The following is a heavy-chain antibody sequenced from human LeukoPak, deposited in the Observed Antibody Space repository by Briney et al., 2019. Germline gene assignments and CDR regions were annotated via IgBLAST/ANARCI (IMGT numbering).Heavy chain of an antibody. CDR3: ASLRDYYDSSGYTYYFDY. J-gene: IGHJ4*02. D-gene: IGHD3-22*01. Sequence: SETLSLTCAVSGGSISSGGYYWSWIREHPGKGLEWIGYIYYSGSTYYNPSLKSRVTISVDTSKNQFSLKLSSVTAADTAVYYCASLRDYYDSSGYTYYFDYWGQGTLVTVSS. CDR2: IYYSGST. V-gene: IGHV4-31*11. CDR1: GGSISSGGYY.